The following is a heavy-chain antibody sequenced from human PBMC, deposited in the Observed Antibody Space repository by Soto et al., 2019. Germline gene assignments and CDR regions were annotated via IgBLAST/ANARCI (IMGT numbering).Heavy chain of an antibody. CDR3: AREASFWGYYFDY. D-gene: IGHD3-16*01. CDR1: GDSISSYY. J-gene: IGHJ4*02. CDR2: IYYSGST. Sequence: SETLSLTCTVSGDSISSYYWSWIRQPPGKGLEWIGYIYYSGSTYYNPSLKSRVTISVDTSKNQFSLKLSSVTAADTAVYYCAREASFWGYYFDYWGQGTLVTVSS. V-gene: IGHV4-59*12.